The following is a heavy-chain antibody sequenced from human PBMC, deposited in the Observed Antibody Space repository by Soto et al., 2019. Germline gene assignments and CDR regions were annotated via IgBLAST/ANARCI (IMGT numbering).Heavy chain of an antibody. Sequence: EVQLLESGGGLVQPGGSLRLSCVASGFTFKNYDMRWVRQAPGRGLGGVSGISGSGAITYYADSVRGRFTISRDNSKNTLYLQLNSLGAEDTAIYYCAKDRQFRSYYESAGHYNNWGQGTLVTVSS. CDR2: ISGSGAIT. CDR3: AKDRQFRSYYESAGHYNN. D-gene: IGHD3-9*01. V-gene: IGHV3-23*01. CDR1: GFTFKNYD. J-gene: IGHJ4*02.